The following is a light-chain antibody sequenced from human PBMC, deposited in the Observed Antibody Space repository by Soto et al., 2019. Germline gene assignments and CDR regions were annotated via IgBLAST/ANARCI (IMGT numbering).Light chain of an antibody. Sequence: EIVLTQSPATLSLSPGERATLSCRASQSVSSYLAWYQQKPGQAPRLLIYEASNRATGIPARFSGSGSGTDFTLTITRLEPEDFAVFYCQHYHSSPISFGQGTRLDIK. CDR3: QHYHSSPIS. CDR2: EAS. J-gene: IGKJ5*01. V-gene: IGKV3-11*01. CDR1: QSVSSY.